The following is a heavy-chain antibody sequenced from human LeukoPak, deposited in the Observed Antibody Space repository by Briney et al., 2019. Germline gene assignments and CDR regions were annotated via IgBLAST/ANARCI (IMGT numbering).Heavy chain of an antibody. V-gene: IGHV5-51*01. Sequence: LECLPILYPGASDTRYSPSFQPHVTISAHKSITTAYLQWSSLKASDTAMYYCASLPGMDVWGQGTTVTVSS. J-gene: IGHJ6*02. CDR3: ASLPGMDV. CDR2: LYPGASDT.